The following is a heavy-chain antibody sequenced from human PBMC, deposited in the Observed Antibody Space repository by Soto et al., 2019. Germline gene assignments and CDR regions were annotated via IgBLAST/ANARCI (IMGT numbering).Heavy chain of an antibody. CDR1: GCSFGSYA. CDR3: GRWSSLDY. V-gene: IGHV3-23*01. CDR2: IRGSDGKT. D-gene: IGHD3-10*01. Sequence: GVSLRLSCAASGCSFGSYALSWGRQAPGKGLEWVSTIRGSDGKTFYGDSVKGRVSMSRDTSQNSLYLQMNSLRADETANYYFGRWSSLDYWGQGTRVTVSS. J-gene: IGHJ4*02.